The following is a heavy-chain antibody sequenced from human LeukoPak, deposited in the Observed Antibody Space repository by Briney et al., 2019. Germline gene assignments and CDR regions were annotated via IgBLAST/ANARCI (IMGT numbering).Heavy chain of an antibody. D-gene: IGHD3-3*01. V-gene: IGHV3-21*01. CDR1: GVTFSSYR. Sequence: KPGGSLRHSCAASGVTFSSYRKNWVRQAPGKGREWVSSISSSSIYIFFVDSVKGPFTISRDNATHSLYLQMNSLRADDTAVYYCAREFQYSDFWSGYYLFYPCGPRTLVTVSS. J-gene: IGHJ5*02. CDR2: ISSSSIYI. CDR3: AREFQYSDFWSGYYLFYP.